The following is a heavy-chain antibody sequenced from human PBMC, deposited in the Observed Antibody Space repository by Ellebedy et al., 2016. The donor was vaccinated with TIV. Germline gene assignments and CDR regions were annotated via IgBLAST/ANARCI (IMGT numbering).Heavy chain of an antibody. J-gene: IGHJ6*02. D-gene: IGHD3-10*01. CDR1: GFTVSSNY. V-gene: IGHV3-53*01. CDR3: ARGEGNYYGMDV. CDR2: IYSDGST. Sequence: GESLKISCAASGFTVSSNYMNWVRQAPGKGLEWGSVIYSDGSTYYADSVKGRFTISRDNSKNTQYLQMNSLRAEDTAVYYCARGEGNYYGMDVWGQGTTVTVSS.